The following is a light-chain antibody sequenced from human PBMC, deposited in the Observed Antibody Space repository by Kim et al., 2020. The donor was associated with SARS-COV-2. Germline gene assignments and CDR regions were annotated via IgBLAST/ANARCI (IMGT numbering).Light chain of an antibody. CDR3: QQYFSYPPT. CDR2: AAS. Sequence: ASVGDSVTISCRASRDIRNYLSWFPQKPGKALKALMFAASTLQRGVPSKFSGSGSGADFTLTISSLQPEDGATYYCQQYFSYPPTFGAGTKVDIK. CDR1: RDIRNY. J-gene: IGKJ4*01. V-gene: IGKV1-16*02.